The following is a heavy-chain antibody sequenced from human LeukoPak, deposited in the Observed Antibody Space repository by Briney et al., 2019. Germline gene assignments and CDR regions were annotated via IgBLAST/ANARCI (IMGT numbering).Heavy chain of an antibody. CDR1: GFTFSSYW. D-gene: IGHD5-24*01. Sequence: GGSLRLSCAASGFTFSSYWMHWVRQAPGKGLVWDSRIGSDGTSPSYADSVKGRFTLSRDNAKNTVYLQMNSLRAEDTAVYYCARSREPGRDGDYWGQGTLVTVSS. V-gene: IGHV3-74*01. CDR2: IGSDGTSP. CDR3: ARSREPGRDGDY. J-gene: IGHJ4*02.